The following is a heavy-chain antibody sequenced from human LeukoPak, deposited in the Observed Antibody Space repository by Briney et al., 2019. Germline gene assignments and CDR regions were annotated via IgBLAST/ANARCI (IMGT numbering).Heavy chain of an antibody. V-gene: IGHV4-39*01. J-gene: IGHJ4*02. CDR2: ISDSGNT. CDR1: GGSISSSSYY. Sequence: SETLSLTCTVSGGSISSSSYYWGWIRQPPGKGLEWIGTISDSGNTYYNPSLRSRVTISEDTSKNHFSLKLTSVTAADTAVYFCARQGDGGRAYDHWGQGNMVTVSS. D-gene: IGHD4-23*01. CDR3: ARQGDGGRAYDH.